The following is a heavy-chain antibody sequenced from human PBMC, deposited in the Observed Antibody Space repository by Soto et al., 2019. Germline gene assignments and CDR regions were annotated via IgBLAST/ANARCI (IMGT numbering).Heavy chain of an antibody. D-gene: IGHD1-1*01. V-gene: IGHV5-51*03. CDR3: ARPIRLERPGPPKYYYYYMDV. CDR2: IYPGDSDT. Sequence: EVQLVQSGAEVKKPGESLKISCKGSGYSFTSYWIGWVRQMPGKGLEWMGIIYPGDSDTRYSPSFQGQVTISADKSISTAYLQWSSLKASDTAMYYCARPIRLERPGPPKYYYYYMDVWGKGTTVTVSS. J-gene: IGHJ6*03. CDR1: GYSFTSYW.